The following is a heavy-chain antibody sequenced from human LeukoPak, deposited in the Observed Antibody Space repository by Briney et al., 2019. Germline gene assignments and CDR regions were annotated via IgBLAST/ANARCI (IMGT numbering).Heavy chain of an antibody. J-gene: IGHJ5*02. CDR3: ARLFSYGSGSYVYRGFGP. CDR1: GYSISSGYY. D-gene: IGHD3-10*01. Sequence: ETLSLTCTVSGYSISSGYYWSWIRQPPGKGLEWIGEINHSGSTNYNPSLKSRVTISVDTSKNQFSLKLSSVTAADTAVYYCARLFSYGSGSYVYRGFGPWGQGTLVTVSS. V-gene: IGHV4-38-2*02. CDR2: INHSGST.